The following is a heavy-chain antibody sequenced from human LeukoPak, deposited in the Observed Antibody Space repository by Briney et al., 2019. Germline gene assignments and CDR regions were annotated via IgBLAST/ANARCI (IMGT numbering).Heavy chain of an antibody. CDR3: ARGFRGWYAEGFDY. CDR2: IKQDGSET. D-gene: IGHD6-19*01. J-gene: IGHJ4*02. CDR1: GFTFSSYS. Sequence: GGSLRLSCAASGFTFSSYSMNWVRQAPGKGLEWVANIKQDGSETYFLGSVKGRFTISRDNAKNSLYLQMNSLRAEDTAVYYCARGFRGWYAEGFDYWGQGTLVTVSS. V-gene: IGHV3-7*01.